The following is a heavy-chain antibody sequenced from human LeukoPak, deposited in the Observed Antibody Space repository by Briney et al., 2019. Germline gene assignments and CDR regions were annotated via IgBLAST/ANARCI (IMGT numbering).Heavy chain of an antibody. Sequence: PSETLSLTCTVSGASISSSYWGWIRQPPGKGLEWIGYIYYSGTTKYNPSLRSRVTISIDTSKNQFSLKVNSVTAADTAVYYCARGQPQRYNSDWYVNWFDPWGQGTLVSVSS. CDR2: IYYSGTT. D-gene: IGHD6-19*01. CDR3: ARGQPQRYNSDWYVNWFDP. V-gene: IGHV4-59*01. J-gene: IGHJ5*02. CDR1: GASISSSY.